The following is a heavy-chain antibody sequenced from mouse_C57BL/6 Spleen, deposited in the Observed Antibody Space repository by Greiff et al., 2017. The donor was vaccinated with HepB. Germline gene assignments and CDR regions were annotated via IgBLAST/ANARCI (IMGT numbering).Heavy chain of an antibody. V-gene: IGHV5-4*01. J-gene: IGHJ4*01. CDR3: ARAKLRLPMDY. Sequence: DVQLVESGGGLVKPGGSLKLSCAASGFTFSSYAMSWVRQTPEKRLEWVATISDGGSYTYYPDNVKGRFTISRDNAKNNLYLQMSHLKSEDTAMYYCARAKLRLPMDYWGQGTSVTVSS. CDR2: ISDGGSYT. CDR1: GFTFSSYA. D-gene: IGHD3-2*02.